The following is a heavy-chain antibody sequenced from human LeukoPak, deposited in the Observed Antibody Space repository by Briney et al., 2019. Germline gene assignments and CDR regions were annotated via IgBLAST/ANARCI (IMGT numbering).Heavy chain of an antibody. D-gene: IGHD2-2*01. CDR1: GFTFRTFG. V-gene: IGHV3-21*01. Sequence: GGSLRLSCAASGFTFRTFGMNWVRQAPGKGLEWVSYISSDSSYICYADSVKGRFTIYRDNAKNSLYLQMNSLRAEDTAVYYCARVGTGYCSSTSCYDDYFDYWGQGTLVTVSS. CDR2: ISSDSSYI. CDR3: ARVGTGYCSSTSCYDDYFDY. J-gene: IGHJ4*02.